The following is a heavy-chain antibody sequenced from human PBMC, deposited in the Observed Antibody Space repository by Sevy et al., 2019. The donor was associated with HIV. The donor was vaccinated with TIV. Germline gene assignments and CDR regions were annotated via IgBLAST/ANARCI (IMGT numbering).Heavy chain of an antibody. J-gene: IGHJ5*02. CDR2: IIPIFGTA. CDR1: GGTFSSYA. D-gene: IGHD3-3*01. V-gene: IGHV1-69*13. Sequence: SVKVSCKASGGTFSSYAISWVRQAPGQGLEWMGGIIPIFGTANYAQKFQGRVTITADESTSTAYMELSSLRSEDTAVYYCARDQTSGSPTNWFDPWGQGTLVTVSS. CDR3: ARDQTSGSPTNWFDP.